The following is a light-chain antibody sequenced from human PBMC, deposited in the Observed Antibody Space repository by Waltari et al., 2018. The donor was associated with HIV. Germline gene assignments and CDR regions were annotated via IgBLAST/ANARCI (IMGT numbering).Light chain of an antibody. Sequence: QSVLTQPPSAPETPGQRVAISCSGTTPDIGSNAVNGHEQLPGTAPKLLIYSNNQRPSGVPDRFSGSKSGTSASLAISGLQSEDEADYYCAAWDDSLNGPHVVFGGGTKLTVL. J-gene: IGLJ2*01. CDR1: TPDIGSNA. CDR3: AAWDDSLNGPHVV. V-gene: IGLV1-44*01. CDR2: SNN.